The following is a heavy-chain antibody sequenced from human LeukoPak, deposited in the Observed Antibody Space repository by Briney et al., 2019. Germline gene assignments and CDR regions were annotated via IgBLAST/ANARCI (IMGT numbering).Heavy chain of an antibody. J-gene: IGHJ4*02. CDR2: ISGSGGNT. D-gene: IGHD5-24*01. V-gene: IGHV3-23*01. Sequence: PGGSLRLPCAASGFTFSNYAMSWVRQVPGKGLEWVSAISGSGGNTFYADSVKGRFTISRDNSKNTLYLQVNSLRAADTAIYYCAKVQEMDTILPPFHYWGQGTLVTVSS. CDR1: GFTFSNYA. CDR3: AKVQEMDTILPPFHY.